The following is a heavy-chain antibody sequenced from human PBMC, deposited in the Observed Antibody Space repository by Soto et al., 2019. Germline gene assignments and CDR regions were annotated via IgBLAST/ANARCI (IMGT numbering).Heavy chain of an antibody. D-gene: IGHD2-2*02. V-gene: IGHV1-18*04. CDR1: GYTFTSYG. CDR2: ISAYNGNT. J-gene: IGHJ5*02. CDR3: ARIGRNCSSTSCYSWFDP. Sequence: GASVKVSCKASGYTFTSYGISWVRQAPGQGLEWMGWISAYNGNTNYAQKLQGRVTMTTDTSTSTAYMELRSLRSDDTAVYYCARIGRNCSSTSCYSWFDPWGQGTLVTVS.